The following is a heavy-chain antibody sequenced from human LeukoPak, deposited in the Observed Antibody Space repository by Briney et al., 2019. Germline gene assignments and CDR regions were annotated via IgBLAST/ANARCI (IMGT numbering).Heavy chain of an antibody. D-gene: IGHD3-22*01. V-gene: IGHV4-34*01. CDR2: INHSGST. J-gene: IGHJ4*02. Sequence: PSETLSLTCAVYGGSFSGYYWSWIRQPPGKGLEWIGEINHSGSTNYNPSLKSRVTISVDTSKNQFSLKLSYVTAADTAVYYCARGIYYDSSGYKQPFDYWGQGTLVTVSS. CDR1: GGSFSGYY. CDR3: ARGIYYDSSGYKQPFDY.